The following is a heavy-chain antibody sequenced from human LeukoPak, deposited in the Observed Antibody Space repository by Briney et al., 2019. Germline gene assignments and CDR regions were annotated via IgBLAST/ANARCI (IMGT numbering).Heavy chain of an antibody. D-gene: IGHD3-3*01. V-gene: IGHV4-39*01. CDR2: IYYSGST. CDR3: VGYDFWSGYHDAFDI. J-gene: IGHJ3*02. CDR1: GGSISSSSYY. Sequence: SETLSLTCTVSGGSISSSSYYLGWIRQPPGKGLEWIGSIYYSGSTYYNPSLKSRVTISVDTSKNQFSLKLSSVTAADTAVYYCVGYDFWSGYHDAFDIWGQGTMVTVSS.